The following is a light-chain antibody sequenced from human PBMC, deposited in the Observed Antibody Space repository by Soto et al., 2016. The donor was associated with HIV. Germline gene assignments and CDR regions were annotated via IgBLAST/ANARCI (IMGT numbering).Light chain of an antibody. CDR1: QGIKNE. V-gene: IGKV1-6*01. CDR2: ATS. CDR3: LQDYDRPYT. J-gene: IGKJ2*01. Sequence: AIQMTQSPSFLSASLGDRVTITCRASQGIKNELGWYQQKPGKAPKLLIYATSSLGGGVPSRFSGSGSGTDFTLTISSLQPEDSASYFCLQDYDRPYTFGQGPSWRSN.